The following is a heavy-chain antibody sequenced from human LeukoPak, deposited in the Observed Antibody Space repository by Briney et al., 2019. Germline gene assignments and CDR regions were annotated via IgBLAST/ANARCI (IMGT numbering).Heavy chain of an antibody. CDR2: ISVSGGST. Sequence: GGSLRLSCAASGFTFSSYAMSWVRQAPGKGLEGVSAISVSGGSTYYADSVKGRFTISRDNSKNTLYLQMNSLRAEAPAVYYCAKEETAYCGGDCYRSAFDIWGQGTMVTVSS. J-gene: IGHJ3*02. D-gene: IGHD2-21*02. V-gene: IGHV3-23*01. CDR1: GFTFSSYA. CDR3: AKEETAYCGGDCYRSAFDI.